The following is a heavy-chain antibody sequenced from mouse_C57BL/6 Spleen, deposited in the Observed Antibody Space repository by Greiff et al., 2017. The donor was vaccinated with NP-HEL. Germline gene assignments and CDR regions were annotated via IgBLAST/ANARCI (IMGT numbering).Heavy chain of an antibody. CDR2: ISDGGSYT. V-gene: IGHV5-4*01. CDR3: AREGMAMDY. CDR1: GFTFSSYA. Sequence: EVHLVESGGGLVKPGGSLKLSCAASGFTFSSYAMSWVRQTPEKRLEWVATISDGGSYTYYPDNVKGRFTISRDNAKNNLYLQMSHLKSEDTAMYYCAREGMAMDYWGQGTSVTVSS. J-gene: IGHJ4*01.